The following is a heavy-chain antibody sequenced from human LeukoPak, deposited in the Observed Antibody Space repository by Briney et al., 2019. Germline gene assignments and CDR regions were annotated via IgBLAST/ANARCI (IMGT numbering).Heavy chain of an antibody. V-gene: IGHV3-33*01. D-gene: IGHD3-22*01. J-gene: IGHJ3*02. CDR2: IWHDGSNL. CDR1: GFTFGNYG. CDR3: ARDRITMIVVAPPAASDI. Sequence: GGSLRLSCAASGFTFGNYGMHWVRQAPGKGLEWVASIWHDGSNLDYADSVKGRITISRDNSKNTVYLQMNSLRAEDTAVYYCARDRITMIVVAPPAASDIWGQGTMVTVSS.